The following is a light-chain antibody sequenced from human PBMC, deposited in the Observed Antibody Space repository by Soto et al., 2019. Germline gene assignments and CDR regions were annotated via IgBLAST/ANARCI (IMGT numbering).Light chain of an antibody. V-gene: IGLV1-40*01. Sequence: QLVLTQPPSVSGAPGQRVTISCTGSSSNIGAGYDVHWYQHLPGTAPKLLIYGNTNRPSGVPDRFSGSKSGTSASLAITGLQAEDEADYYCQSYDTSLRRVFGTGTKLTVL. J-gene: IGLJ1*01. CDR3: QSYDTSLRRV. CDR1: SSNIGAGYD. CDR2: GNT.